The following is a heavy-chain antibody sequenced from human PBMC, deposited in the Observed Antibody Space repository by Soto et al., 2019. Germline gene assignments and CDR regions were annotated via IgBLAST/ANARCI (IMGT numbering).Heavy chain of an antibody. Sequence: RRLSCAASGFAFSSYAMSWVRQTPGKGLEWVSTISETGGSTYYTDSVKGRFTISRDTSKNTLYLQMNSLRAEDTALYYCAKDARPSSWGPGTLVTVSS. J-gene: IGHJ5*02. CDR1: GFAFSSYA. CDR3: AKDARPSS. CDR2: ISETGGST. V-gene: IGHV3-23*01.